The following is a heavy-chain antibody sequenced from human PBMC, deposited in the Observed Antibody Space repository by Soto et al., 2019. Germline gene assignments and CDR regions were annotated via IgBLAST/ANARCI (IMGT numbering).Heavy chain of an antibody. CDR3: ARDRGEYTSSWFWYFSH. V-gene: IGHV4-4*07. CDR2: LNIAGTI. CDR1: GASISSFN. D-gene: IGHD6-13*01. J-gene: IGHJ4*01. Sequence: SETLSLTCAVSGASISSFNWNWVRQPAGKGPEWVGRLNIAGTINYNPTLKSRITMSLVTSTNQNSLHLRSVTAADTAIYYCARDRGEYTSSWFWYFSHWGHGTLVTVSS.